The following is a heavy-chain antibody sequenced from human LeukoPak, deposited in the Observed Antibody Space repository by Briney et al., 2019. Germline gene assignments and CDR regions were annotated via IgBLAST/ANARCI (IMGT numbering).Heavy chain of an antibody. D-gene: IGHD3-22*01. CDR3: AIQGYYYDSSGYYYSAFDI. Sequence: SVKVSCKASGGTFSGYAISWVRQAPGQGLEWMGGIIPIFGTANYAQKFQGRVTITADESTSTAYMELSSLRSEDTAVYYCAIQGYYYDSSGYYYSAFDIWGQGTMVTVSS. J-gene: IGHJ3*02. CDR1: GGTFSGYA. CDR2: IIPIFGTA. V-gene: IGHV1-69*13.